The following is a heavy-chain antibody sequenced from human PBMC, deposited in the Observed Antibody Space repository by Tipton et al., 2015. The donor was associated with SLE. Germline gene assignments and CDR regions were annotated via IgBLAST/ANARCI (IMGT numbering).Heavy chain of an antibody. J-gene: IGHJ6*03. V-gene: IGHV4-61*01. CDR2: IYYSGST. Sequence: TLSLTCTVSGGSVSSGSYCWSWIRQPPGKGLEWIGYIYYSGSTNYNPSLKSRVTISVDTSKNQFSLKLSSVTAADTAVYYCARGNHDDMDVWGKGTTVTVSS. D-gene: IGHD1-14*01. CDR3: ARGNHDDMDV. CDR1: GGSVSSGSYC.